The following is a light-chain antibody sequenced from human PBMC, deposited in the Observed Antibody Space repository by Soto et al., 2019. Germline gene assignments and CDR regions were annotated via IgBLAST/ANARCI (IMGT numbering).Light chain of an antibody. J-gene: IGKJ2*01. CDR3: QQYNSYSPT. V-gene: IGKV1-5*01. CDR2: DAS. CDR1: QSINSW. Sequence: DIQMTQSPSTLSASVGDRVTITCRASQSINSWLAWYQQKPGKAPKLLIYDASRLESGVPSRFTDSGSGTEFTLAISSLQPDDFATYYCQQYNSYSPTFGQGTKLEIK.